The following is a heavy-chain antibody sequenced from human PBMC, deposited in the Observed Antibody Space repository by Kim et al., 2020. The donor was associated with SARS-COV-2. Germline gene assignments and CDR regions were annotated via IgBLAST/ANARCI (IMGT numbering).Heavy chain of an antibody. D-gene: IGHD2-8*01. CDR1: GGSLSDYY. CDR3: ARGLIGSGMSSYDYGLDV. V-gene: IGHV4-34*01. J-gene: IGHJ6*02. CDR2: INHRGST. Sequence: SETLSLTCAVYGGSLSDYYWSWIRQPPGKGLEWIGEINHRGSTNYNTSLNSRVTISLDTSKNQFSLILRSVTAADTAVYYCARGLIGSGMSSYDYGLDVWGLGTTVTVSS.